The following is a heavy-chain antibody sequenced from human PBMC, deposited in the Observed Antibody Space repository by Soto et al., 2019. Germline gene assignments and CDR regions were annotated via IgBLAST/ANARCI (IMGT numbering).Heavy chain of an antibody. CDR3: AKVTTVTTYFFDY. J-gene: IGHJ4*02. Sequence: GGSLRLSCAAYGFTFSSYAMSWVRQAPGKGLEWVSAISGSGDSTYYADSVKGRFTISGDSSKNTVYLQMNSLRAEDTAVYYCAKVTTVTTYFFDYWGQGSLVTVSS. CDR2: ISGSGDST. V-gene: IGHV3-23*01. CDR1: GFTFSSYA. D-gene: IGHD4-4*01.